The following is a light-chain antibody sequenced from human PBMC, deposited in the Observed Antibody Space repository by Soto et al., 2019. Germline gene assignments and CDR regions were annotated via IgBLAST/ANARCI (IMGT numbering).Light chain of an antibody. CDR1: SSNIGAGYD. V-gene: IGLV1-40*01. J-gene: IGLJ1*01. CDR3: QSYDSSLSAFYV. CDR2: GNS. Sequence: QSVLAQPPSVSGAPGQRVTISCTGSSSNIGAGYDVHWYQQLPGTAPKLLIYGNSNRPSGVPDRFSGSKSGTSASLAITGLQAEGEADYYCQSYDSSLSAFYVFGTGTKVTVL.